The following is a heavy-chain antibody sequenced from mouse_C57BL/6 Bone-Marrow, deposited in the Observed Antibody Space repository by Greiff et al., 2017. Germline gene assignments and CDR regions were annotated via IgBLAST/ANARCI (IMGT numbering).Heavy chain of an antibody. D-gene: IGHD2-1*01. CDR3: ATLYYGNYGGFAY. CDR1: GYTFTSYG. J-gene: IGHJ3*01. Sequence: QVQLQQSGAELARPGASVKLSCKASGYTFTSYGISWVKQRTGQGLEWIGEIYPRSGNTYYNEKFKGKATLTADKPSSTAYMELRSLTSEDSAVYFCATLYYGNYGGFAYWGQGTLVTVSA. CDR2: IYPRSGNT. V-gene: IGHV1-81*01.